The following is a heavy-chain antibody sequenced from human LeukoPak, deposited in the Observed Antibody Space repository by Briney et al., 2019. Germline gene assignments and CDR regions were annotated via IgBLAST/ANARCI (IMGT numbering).Heavy chain of an antibody. CDR2: IIPILGIA. CDR1: GGTFRSYT. CDR3: ARDWGGLRFLEWSHKGYWFDP. D-gene: IGHD3-3*01. Sequence: PVKVSCKASGGTFRSYTISWVRQAPGQGLEWMGRIIPILGIANYAQKFQGRVTITADKSTSTAYMELSSLRSEDTAVYYCARDWGGLRFLEWSHKGYWFDPWGQGTLVTVSS. V-gene: IGHV1-69*04. J-gene: IGHJ5*02.